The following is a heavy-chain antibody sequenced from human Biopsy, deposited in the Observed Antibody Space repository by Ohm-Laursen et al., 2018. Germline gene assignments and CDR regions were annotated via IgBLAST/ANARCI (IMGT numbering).Heavy chain of an antibody. V-gene: IGHV3-30*18. D-gene: IGHD5/OR15-5a*01. J-gene: IGHJ6*02. CDR3: AKDLSVYYYYGIDV. Sequence: SLRLSCAASGFTFRTYGMHWVRLAPVKGLEWVAVISYDQITKHYADSVRGRFTISRDNSKNTLYLQVNSLRAEDTAVYYCAKDLSVYYYYGIDVWGQGTTVTVSS. CDR2: ISYDQITK. CDR1: GFTFRTYG.